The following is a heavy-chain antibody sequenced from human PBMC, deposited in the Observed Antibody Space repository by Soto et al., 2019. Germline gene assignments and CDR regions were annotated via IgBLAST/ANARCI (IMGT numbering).Heavy chain of an antibody. V-gene: IGHV1-18*01. J-gene: IGHJ4*02. D-gene: IGHD3-10*01. Sequence: ASVRVSCKXSGYTFTGYGITWVRQAPGQGLEWMGRIATYDDKTNYAQKLQGRVTMTTDTSTSTAYMELKSLRSDDTAVYYCVRDLDGSGSYYTDYWGQGTLVTVSS. CDR1: GYTFTGYG. CDR2: IATYDDKT. CDR3: VRDLDGSGSYYTDY.